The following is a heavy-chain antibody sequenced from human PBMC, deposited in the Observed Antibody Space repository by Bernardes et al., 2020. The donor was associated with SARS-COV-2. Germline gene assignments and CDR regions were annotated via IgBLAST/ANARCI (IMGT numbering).Heavy chain of an antibody. D-gene: IGHD3-3*01. CDR1: GGSLSDYY. V-gene: IGHV4-34*01. Sequence: SESLSLTCGVFGGSLSDYYWSWIRQSPGKGLEWIGEINHSGTTNYNPSLKSRVTISVDTSKNQFSLKLTSVAAADTALYFCARVAFLSGYYPFDSWGQGTLVSVSS. CDR2: INHSGTT. CDR3: ARVAFLSGYYPFDS. J-gene: IGHJ4*02.